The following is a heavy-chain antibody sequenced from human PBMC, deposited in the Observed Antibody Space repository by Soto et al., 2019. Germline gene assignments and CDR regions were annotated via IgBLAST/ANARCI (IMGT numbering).Heavy chain of an antibody. V-gene: IGHV1-46*01. Sequence: ASVKVSCKASGYTFTIYYMHWVLQAPGQGLEWMGIINPSGGSTSYAQKFQGRVTMTRDTSTSTVYMELSSLRSEDTAVYYCARDLSTSPNYYYYYGMDVWGQGTTVTVSS. CDR3: ARDLSTSPNYYYYYGMDV. CDR1: GYTFTIYY. CDR2: INPSGGST. J-gene: IGHJ6*02. D-gene: IGHD6-6*01.